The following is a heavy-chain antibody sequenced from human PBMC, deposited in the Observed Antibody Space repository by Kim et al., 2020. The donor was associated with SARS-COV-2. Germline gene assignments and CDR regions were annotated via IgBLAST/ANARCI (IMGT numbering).Heavy chain of an antibody. J-gene: IGHJ4*02. CDR3: ASEQWLAYYFDY. V-gene: IGHV3-30*01. D-gene: IGHD6-19*01. Sequence: YYADSVKGRFTISRDNSKNTLYLQMNSLRAEDTAVYYCASEQWLAYYFDYWGQGTLVTVSS.